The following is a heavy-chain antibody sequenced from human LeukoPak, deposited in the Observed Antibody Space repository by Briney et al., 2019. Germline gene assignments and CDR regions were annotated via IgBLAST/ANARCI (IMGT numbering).Heavy chain of an antibody. Sequence: ASVKVSCKASGYSSNRYHMHWLRQARGQGLEWMGRINPGGFSTTYSQKFKGRVTMTRDTSTSTAYLELSSLRSEDTAVYYCAKDLGYCSSISCYDAFDIWGQGTMVTVSS. CDR1: GYSSNRYH. J-gene: IGHJ3*02. V-gene: IGHV1-46*02. CDR3: AKDLGYCSSISCYDAFDI. CDR2: INPGGFST. D-gene: IGHD2-2*01.